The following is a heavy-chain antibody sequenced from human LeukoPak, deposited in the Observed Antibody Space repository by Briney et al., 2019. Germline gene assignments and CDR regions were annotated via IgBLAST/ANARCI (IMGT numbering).Heavy chain of an antibody. CDR1: GGTFSSYA. D-gene: IGHD3-22*01. CDR3: ARVRYDSSGGSDGTYYYYGMDV. CDR2: IIPIFGTA. Sequence: SVKVSCKASGGTFSSYAISWVRQAPGQGLEWMGGIIPIFGTANYAQKFQGRVTITADESTSTAYMELSSLRSEDTAVYYCARVRYDSSGGSDGTYYYYGMDVWGQGTTVTVSS. V-gene: IGHV1-69*13. J-gene: IGHJ6*02.